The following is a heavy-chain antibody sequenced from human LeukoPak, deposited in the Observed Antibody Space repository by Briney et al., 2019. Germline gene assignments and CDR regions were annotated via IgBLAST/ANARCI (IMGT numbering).Heavy chain of an antibody. CDR2: IWYDGSNK. D-gene: IGHD2-15*01. V-gene: IGHV3-33*01. J-gene: IGHJ4*02. CDR1: GFTFSSYG. Sequence: GGSLRLSCAASGFTFSSYGMHWVRQAPGKGLEWVAVIWYDGSNKYYADSVKGRFTISRDNSKNTLYLQMNSLRAEDTAVYYCAREVREIVVIAADYWGQGSLVTVSS. CDR3: AREVREIVVIAADY.